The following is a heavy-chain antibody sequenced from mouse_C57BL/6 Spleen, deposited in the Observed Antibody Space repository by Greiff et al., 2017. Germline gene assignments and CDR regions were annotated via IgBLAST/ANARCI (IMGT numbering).Heavy chain of an antibody. CDR3: ERPGDGYYYYAMDY. V-gene: IGHV5-17*01. CDR2: ISSGSSTI. J-gene: IGHJ4*01. Sequence: EVQGVESGGGLVKPGGSLKLSCAASGFTFSDYGMHWVRQAPEKGLEWVAYISSGSSTIYYADTVKGRFPISRDNDKNTLFLQMTSLRSEDTAMYYCERPGDGYYYYAMDYWGQGTSVTVSS. CDR1: GFTFSDYG. D-gene: IGHD2-3*01.